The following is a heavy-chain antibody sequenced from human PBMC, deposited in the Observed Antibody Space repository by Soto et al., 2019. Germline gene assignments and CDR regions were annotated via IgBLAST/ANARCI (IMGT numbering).Heavy chain of an antibody. CDR2: IDPSDSYT. J-gene: IGHJ6*02. Sequence: PGESLKISCKGSGYSFTSYWISWVRQMPGKGLEWMGRIDPSDSYTNYSPSFQGHVTISADKSISTAYLQWSSLKASDTAMYYCARTPMYYDILTGYRAPPNYYGMDVWGQGTTVTVSS. D-gene: IGHD3-9*01. V-gene: IGHV5-10-1*01. CDR1: GYSFTSYW. CDR3: ARTPMYYDILTGYRAPPNYYGMDV.